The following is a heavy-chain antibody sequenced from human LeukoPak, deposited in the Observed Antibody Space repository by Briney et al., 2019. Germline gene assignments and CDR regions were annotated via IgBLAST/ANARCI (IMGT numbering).Heavy chain of an antibody. CDR3: AKEGTPMASSYSDY. CDR2: ISHDGTVQ. CDR1: GFTFSSYG. V-gene: IGHV3-30*18. D-gene: IGHD5-18*01. J-gene: IGHJ4*02. Sequence: QSGGSLRLSCAATGFTFSSYGMQWVRQAPGKGLEWVAVISHDGTVQHYADSVKGRFTISRDNSDNTLYLQMNSLRDEDTAIYYCAKEGTPMASSYSDYWGQGTLIAVSS.